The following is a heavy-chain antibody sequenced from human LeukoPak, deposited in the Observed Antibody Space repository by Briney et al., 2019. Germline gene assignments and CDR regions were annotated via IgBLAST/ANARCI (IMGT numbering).Heavy chain of an antibody. J-gene: IGHJ4*02. CDR3: ARIPSTIFGVATTYFDY. CDR1: GYTFTSYG. Sequence: ASVKVSCKASGYTFTSYGISWVRQAPGQGLEWMGWISAYNGNTNYAQKLQGRVTMTTDTSTSTAYMELSRLRSDDTAVYYCARIPSTIFGVATTYFDYWGQGTLVTVSS. CDR2: ISAYNGNT. D-gene: IGHD3-3*01. V-gene: IGHV1-18*01.